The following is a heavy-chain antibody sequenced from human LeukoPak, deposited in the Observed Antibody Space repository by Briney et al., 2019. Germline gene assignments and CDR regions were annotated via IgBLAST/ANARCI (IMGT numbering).Heavy chain of an antibody. CDR2: IRTDARET. Sequence: GGSLRLSCAASGFTFTDYWVHWVRQAPGQGLVWVSRIRTDARETNYAVSVQGRFIVSRDNTENTLYLQMNGLRSEDTAVYYCGRDLILGSGSLDSWGQGTLVTVSS. D-gene: IGHD3-10*01. CDR1: GFTFTDYW. J-gene: IGHJ4*02. V-gene: IGHV3-74*01. CDR3: GRDLILGSGSLDS.